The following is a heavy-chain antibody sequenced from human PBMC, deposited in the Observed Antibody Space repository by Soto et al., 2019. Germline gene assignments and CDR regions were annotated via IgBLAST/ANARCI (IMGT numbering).Heavy chain of an antibody. CDR3: ACLGSNIVVVGPYFDY. V-gene: IGHV4-39*01. J-gene: IGHJ4*02. CDR1: GGSISSSSYY. Sequence: QLQLQESGPGLVKPSETLSLTCTVSGGSISSSSYYWGWIRQPPGKGLEWIGSIYYSGSTYYNPSLKSRVTISVDTSKNQFSLKLSSVTAADTAVYYCACLGSNIVVVGPYFDYWGQGTLVTVSS. CDR2: IYYSGST. D-gene: IGHD2-15*01.